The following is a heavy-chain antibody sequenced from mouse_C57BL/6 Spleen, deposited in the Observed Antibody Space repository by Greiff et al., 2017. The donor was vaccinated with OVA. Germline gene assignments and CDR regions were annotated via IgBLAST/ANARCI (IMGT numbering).Heavy chain of an antibody. CDR3: ARHESYFDD. CDR1: GFTFSSYG. Sequence: EVKVVESGGDLVKPGGSLKLSCAASGFTFSSYGMSWVRQTPDKRLEWVATISSGGSYTYYPDSVKGRFTISRDNAKNTLYLRMSSLKAEDKAMYCCARHESYFDDWGQGTTLTVSS. V-gene: IGHV5-6*01. J-gene: IGHJ2*01. CDR2: ISSGGSYT.